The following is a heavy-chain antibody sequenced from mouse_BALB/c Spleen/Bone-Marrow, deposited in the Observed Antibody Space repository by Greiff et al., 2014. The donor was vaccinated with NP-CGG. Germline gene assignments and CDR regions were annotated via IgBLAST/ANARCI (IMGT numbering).Heavy chain of an antibody. CDR2: ISTYYGDA. CDR1: GYTFTDYA. V-gene: IGHV1S137*01. Sequence: QVQLQHPGAELVRPGVSVKISCKGSGYTFTDYAMHWAKQSHAKSLEWIGVISTYYGDASYNQKFKGKATMTVDKSSSTAYMELARLTSEDSAIYYCARGGSTMITTFAYWGQGTLVTVSA. CDR3: ARGGSTMITTFAY. J-gene: IGHJ3*01. D-gene: IGHD2-4*01.